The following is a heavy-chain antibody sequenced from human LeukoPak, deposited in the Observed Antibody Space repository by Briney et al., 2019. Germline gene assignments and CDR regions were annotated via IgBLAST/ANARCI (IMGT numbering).Heavy chain of an antibody. CDR1: GGTFSSYA. CDR3: ARVAAAGPNKDYYYYYGMDV. J-gene: IGHJ6*02. CDR2: IIPILGIA. D-gene: IGHD6-13*01. Sequence: ASVKVSCKASGGTFSSYAISWVRQAPGQGLEWMGRIIPILGIANYAQKFQGRVTITADKSTSTAYMELSSLRSEDTAVYYCARVAAAGPNKDYYYYYGMDVWGQGTTVTVSS. V-gene: IGHV1-69*04.